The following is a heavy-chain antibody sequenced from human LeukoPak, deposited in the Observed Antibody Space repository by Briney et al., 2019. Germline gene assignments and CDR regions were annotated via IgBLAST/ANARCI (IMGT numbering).Heavy chain of an antibody. D-gene: IGHD3-22*01. CDR2: INPNSGGT. CDR3: ASQTNSGSGAFDI. V-gene: IGHV1-2*04. CDR1: GYTFTGYY. Sequence: ASVKVSCKASGYTFTGYYMHWVRQAPGQGLEWMGWINPNSGGTNYAQKFQGWVTMTRDTSMSTAYMELSRLRSDDTAVYYCASQTNSGSGAFDIWGQGTMVTVSS. J-gene: IGHJ3*02.